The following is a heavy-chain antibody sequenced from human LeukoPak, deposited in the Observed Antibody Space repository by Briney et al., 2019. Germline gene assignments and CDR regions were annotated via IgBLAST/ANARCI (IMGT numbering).Heavy chain of an antibody. J-gene: IGHJ5*02. CDR3: AKGGSAAAGTWFDP. CDR2: TSGSGSNI. V-gene: IGHV3-23*01. Sequence: SGGSLRLSCAASGFSFTTYAMSWVRQAPGKGLEWVSATSGSGSNIYYADSVKGRFTISRDDSKNTLYLQMNSLRAEDTAVYYCAKGGSAAAGTWFDPWGQGTLVTVSS. D-gene: IGHD6-13*01. CDR1: GFSFTTYA.